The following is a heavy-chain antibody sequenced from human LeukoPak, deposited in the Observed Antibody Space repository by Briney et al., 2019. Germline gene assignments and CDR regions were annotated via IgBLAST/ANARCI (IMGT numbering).Heavy chain of an antibody. CDR1: GFTFSSYW. CDR3: AKPMVVTAIFPDFDC. V-gene: IGHV3-7*03. J-gene: IGHJ4*02. D-gene: IGHD2-21*02. Sequence: GGSLRLSCAASGFTFSSYWMSWVRQAPGKGLEWVANIKQDGSEKYYVDSVKGRFTISRDNAKNSLYLQMNSLRAEDTAVYYCAKPMVVTAIFPDFDCWGQGTPVTVSS. CDR2: IKQDGSEK.